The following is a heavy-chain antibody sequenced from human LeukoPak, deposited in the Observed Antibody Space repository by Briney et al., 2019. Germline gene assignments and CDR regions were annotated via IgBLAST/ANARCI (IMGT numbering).Heavy chain of an antibody. V-gene: IGHV3-48*03. CDR3: ARDVVGGGDGTAGFDP. CDR2: ISNSGSIM. Sequence: PGGSLRLSCAASGFTFSSYEMNWVRQAPGKGLEWVSYISNSGSIMYYADSVKGRFTIARDNAKNSLYLQMNRLRAEDKAVYYCARDVVGGGDGTAGFDPWGQGTLVTVSS. CDR1: GFTFSSYE. J-gene: IGHJ5*02. D-gene: IGHD1-7*01.